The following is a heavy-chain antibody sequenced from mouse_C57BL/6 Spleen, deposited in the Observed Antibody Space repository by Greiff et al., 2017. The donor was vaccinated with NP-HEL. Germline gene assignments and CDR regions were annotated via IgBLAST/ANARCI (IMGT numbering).Heavy chain of an antibody. J-gene: IGHJ2*01. Sequence: VQLQQSGAELMKPGASVKLSCKATGYTFTGYWIEWVKQRPGHGLEWIGEILPGSGSTNYNEKFKGKATFTAATSSNTAYRQLSSLTTEDSAIYYCALDRSGYDYWGQGTTLTVSS. CDR1: GYTFTGYW. CDR2: ILPGSGST. V-gene: IGHV1-9*01. CDR3: ALDRSGYDY. D-gene: IGHD3-2*02.